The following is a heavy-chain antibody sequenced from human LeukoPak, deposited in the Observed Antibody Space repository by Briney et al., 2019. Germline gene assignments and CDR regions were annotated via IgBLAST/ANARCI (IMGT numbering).Heavy chain of an antibody. J-gene: IGHJ4*02. D-gene: IGHD3-10*01. CDR3: ARASRFLPDY. CDR2: ISSSSSYI. V-gene: IGHV3-21*01. CDR1: GESFSAYY. Sequence: PSETLSLTCAVYGESFSAYYRTWIRQAPGKGLEWVSSISSSSSYISYADSVKGRFTISRDNARDSLYLQVNSLRAEDTAVYYCARASRFLPDYWGQGTLVTVSS.